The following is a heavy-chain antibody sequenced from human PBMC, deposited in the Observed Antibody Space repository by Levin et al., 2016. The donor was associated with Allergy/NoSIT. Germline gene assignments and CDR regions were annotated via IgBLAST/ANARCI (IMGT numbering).Heavy chain of an antibody. V-gene: IGHV1-24*01. CDR1: GYDLTELS. D-gene: IGHD2-15*01. CDR2: FNPEEGKT. J-gene: IGHJ4*02. CDR3: ATDLVGYCGAGGCYSVAY. Sequence: ASVKVSCKVSGYDLTELSMHWVRQAPGKGLEWMGGFNPEEGKTIYAQNFQDKVTMTEDTSAGTAYMELSSLRSEDTAMYYCATDLVGYCGAGGCYSVAYWGQGTLVTVVL.